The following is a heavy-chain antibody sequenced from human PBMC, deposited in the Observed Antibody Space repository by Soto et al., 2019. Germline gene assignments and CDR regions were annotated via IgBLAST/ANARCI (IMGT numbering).Heavy chain of an antibody. D-gene: IGHD3-22*01. Sequence: GGSLRLSCAASGFTFSIYAMTWVRQSPGKGLEWVSSMSRTGDNTYYADSVKGRFTIARDNSKNTLYLQMNSLRAEDTAIYYCAKDQSNSNPLYCFDFWGPGTLVTVSS. CDR1: GFTFSIYA. V-gene: IGHV3-23*01. CDR3: AKDQSNSNPLYCFDF. CDR2: MSRTGDNT. J-gene: IGHJ4*02.